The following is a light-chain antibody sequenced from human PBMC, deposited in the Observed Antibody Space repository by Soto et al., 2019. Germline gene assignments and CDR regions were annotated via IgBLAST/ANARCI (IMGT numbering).Light chain of an antibody. V-gene: IGLV1-44*01. CDR1: SSNIGSNT. Sequence: QSVLTQPPSASGTPGQRVTLSCSGSSSNIGSNTVNWYQQFPGTTPKLLMYNYNQRPSGVPDRFSGSNSGTSASLAISGLQSEDEADYYCAAWDVSLKNVLFGGGTKVTVL. CDR3: AAWDVSLKNVL. CDR2: NYN. J-gene: IGLJ2*01.